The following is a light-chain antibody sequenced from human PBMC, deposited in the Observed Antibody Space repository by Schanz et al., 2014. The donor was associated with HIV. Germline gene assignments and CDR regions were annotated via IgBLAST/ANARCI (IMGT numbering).Light chain of an antibody. J-gene: IGLJ3*02. CDR3: SSYTSSNTWV. V-gene: IGLV2-14*03. Sequence: QSALTQPASVSGSPGQSITISCTGTSSDIGAYNYVSWYQQHPGKAPKLMIYDVTNRPSGVSNRFSGSKSGNTASLTISGLQPEDEADYYCSSYTSSNTWVFGGGTKLTVL. CDR1: SSDIGAYNY. CDR2: DVT.